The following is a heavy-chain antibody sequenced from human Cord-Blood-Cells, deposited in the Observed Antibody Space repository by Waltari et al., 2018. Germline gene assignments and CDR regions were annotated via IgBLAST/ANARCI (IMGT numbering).Heavy chain of an antibody. Sequence: EVQLVQSGAEVKKPGESLKISCKGSGYSFTSYWIGWVGQMPGKGLEWMGIIYPGDSDTRYSPSFQGQVTISADKSISTAYLQWSSLKASDTAMYYCARFTYYYDSSGYYFDYWGQGTLVTVSS. CDR3: ARFTYYYDSSGYYFDY. CDR1: GYSFTSYW. V-gene: IGHV5-51*01. J-gene: IGHJ4*02. D-gene: IGHD3-22*01. CDR2: IYPGDSDT.